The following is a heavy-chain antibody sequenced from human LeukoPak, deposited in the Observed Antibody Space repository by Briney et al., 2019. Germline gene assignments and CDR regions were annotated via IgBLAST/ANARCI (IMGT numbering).Heavy chain of an antibody. Sequence: GASVKVSCKASGYTFTSYGISWVRQAPGQGLEWMGWISAYNGNTNYAQKLQGRVTMTTDTSTSTAYMELRSLRSDDTAVYYCARVPPTQYSSSSHPNWFDPWGQGTLVTVSS. J-gene: IGHJ5*02. CDR1: GYTFTSYG. D-gene: IGHD6-6*01. CDR2: ISAYNGNT. V-gene: IGHV1-18*01. CDR3: ARVPPTQYSSSSHPNWFDP.